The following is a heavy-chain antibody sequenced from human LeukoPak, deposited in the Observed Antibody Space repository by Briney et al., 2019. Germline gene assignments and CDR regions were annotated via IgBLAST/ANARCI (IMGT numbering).Heavy chain of an antibody. J-gene: IGHJ5*02. Sequence: SETLSLTCTVSGGSISSYYWSWIRQPPVKGLEWIGYIYYSGSTNYNPSLKSRVTISVDTSKNQFSLKLSSVTAADTAVYYCARVVSGDYERWFDPWGQGTLVTVSS. D-gene: IGHD4-17*01. CDR2: IYYSGST. CDR3: ARVVSGDYERWFDP. CDR1: GGSISSYY. V-gene: IGHV4-59*01.